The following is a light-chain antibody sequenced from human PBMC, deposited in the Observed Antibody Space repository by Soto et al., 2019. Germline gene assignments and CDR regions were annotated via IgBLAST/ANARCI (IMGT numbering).Light chain of an antibody. CDR3: QQYGSSLT. CDR2: GAS. Sequence: DIVMTQSPATLSVAPGERVTFSCRASQGVSRKLAWYQHKPGQAPRLLISGASTGATGIPARFSGSGSGTDFTLSISRLEPADSAVYYCQQYGSSLTFGGGTKVEIK. CDR1: QGVSRK. J-gene: IGKJ4*01. V-gene: IGKV3-15*01.